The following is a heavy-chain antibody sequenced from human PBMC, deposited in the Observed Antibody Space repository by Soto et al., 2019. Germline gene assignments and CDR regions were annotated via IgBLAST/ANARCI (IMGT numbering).Heavy chain of an antibody. CDR1: GFTFSSCT. CDR2: VSGGGTT. D-gene: IGHD1-1*01. J-gene: IGHJ4*02. Sequence: EVQLVESGGDLVKPGGSLRLSCAVSGFTFSSCTMNWVRQAPGKGLEWVSSVSGGGTTYYAASVKGRFTISRDNARNSLYLQMNSLRTEDTAVYYCAREVQPVVRREYDCWGQGTLVTVSS. V-gene: IGHV3-21*01. CDR3: AREVQPVVRREYDC.